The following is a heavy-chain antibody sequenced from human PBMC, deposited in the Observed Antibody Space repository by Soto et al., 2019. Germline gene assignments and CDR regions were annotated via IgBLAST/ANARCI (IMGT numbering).Heavy chain of an antibody. CDR3: ARGLKNYYGVDV. CDR1: GFTFTTYW. Sequence: EVKVVESGGGLVQPGGSLRLSCAASGFTFTTYWMHWVRQVPGKRLVWVSRIKGDGSSLSYADSVRGRFTISRDNVENTVYLQMGSLRADDTAVYYCARGLKNYYGVDVWGQGTTVTVSS. V-gene: IGHV3-74*01. CDR2: IKGDGSSL. J-gene: IGHJ6*02.